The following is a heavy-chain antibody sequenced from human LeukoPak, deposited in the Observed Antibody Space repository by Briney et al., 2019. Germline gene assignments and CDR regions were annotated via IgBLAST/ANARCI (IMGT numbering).Heavy chain of an antibody. J-gene: IGHJ4*02. CDR1: GGTFSSYA. Sequence: SVKVSCKASGGTFSSYAISWVRQAPGQGLEWMGGIIPIFGTANYAQKFQGRVTITADESTSTAYMELSSLRSEDTAVYYCAGAPHYYDSSGFSWDQYYFDYWGQGTLVTVSS. D-gene: IGHD3-22*01. V-gene: IGHV1-69*13. CDR3: AGAPHYYDSSGFSWDQYYFDY. CDR2: IIPIFGTA.